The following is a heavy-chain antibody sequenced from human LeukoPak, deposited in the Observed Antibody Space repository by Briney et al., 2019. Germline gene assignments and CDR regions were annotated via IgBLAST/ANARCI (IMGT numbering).Heavy chain of an antibody. CDR1: GFTFGSYW. CDR2: IKQDGSEK. Sequence: GGSLRLSCAASGFTFGSYWMTWVRQAPGKGLEWVANIKQDGSEKYYVDSVKGRFTISRDNAKNSLYLQMNSLRAEDTAVYYCARGLGYCSGGSCYSHFAFDYWGQGTLVTVSS. V-gene: IGHV3-7*01. D-gene: IGHD2-15*01. CDR3: ARGLGYCSGGSCYSHFAFDY. J-gene: IGHJ4*02.